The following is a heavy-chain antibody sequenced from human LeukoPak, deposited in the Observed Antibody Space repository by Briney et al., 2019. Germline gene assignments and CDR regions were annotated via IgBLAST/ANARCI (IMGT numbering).Heavy chain of an antibody. J-gene: IGHJ4*02. CDR1: GGSLSSGGYS. CDR3: ARGGWRVATTDYYFDY. CDR2: IYHSGST. Sequence: SETLSLTCTVSGGSLSSGGYSWSWIRQPPGKGLEWIGYIYHSGSTYSNPSLKSRVTISVDRSKNQFSLRLSSVTAADTAVYYCARGGWRVATTDYYFDYWGQGTLVTVSS. D-gene: IGHD5-12*01. V-gene: IGHV4-30-2*01.